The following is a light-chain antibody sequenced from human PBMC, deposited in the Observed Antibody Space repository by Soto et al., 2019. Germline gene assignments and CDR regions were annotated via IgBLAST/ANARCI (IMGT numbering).Light chain of an antibody. Sequence: QSALTQPRSLSGSPGQSVTISCTGTSSDVGGYNYVSWYQQHPGKAPKLMIYDVSKRPSGVPDRFSGSKSGNTASLIISGLQAEDEADYYCCSYAGSYTVIFGGGTKLTVL. CDR2: DVS. J-gene: IGLJ2*01. CDR1: SSDVGGYNY. V-gene: IGLV2-11*01. CDR3: CSYAGSYTVI.